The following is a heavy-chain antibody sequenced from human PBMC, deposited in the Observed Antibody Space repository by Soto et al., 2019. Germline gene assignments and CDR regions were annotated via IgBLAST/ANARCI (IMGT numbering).Heavy chain of an antibody. CDR2: IVVGSGNT. CDR3: AAAPPSDAFDI. J-gene: IGHJ3*02. Sequence: GASVKVCSKASGFPFTSSALQLVRQARGQRLEWIGWIVVGSGNTNYAQKFHERVTITRDMSTSTAYMELSSLRSEDTAVYYCAAAPPSDAFDIWGQGTMVTVSS. V-gene: IGHV1-58*01. CDR1: GFPFTSSA.